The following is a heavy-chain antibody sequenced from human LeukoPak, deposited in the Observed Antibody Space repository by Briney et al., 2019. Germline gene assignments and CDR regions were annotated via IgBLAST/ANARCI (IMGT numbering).Heavy chain of an antibody. J-gene: IGHJ4*02. CDR2: IKQDGSEK. V-gene: IGHV3-7*01. Sequence: GGSLRLSCAASGFTFSSYWMSWVRQAPGKGLEWVANIKQDGSEKYYVDSVKGRFTISRDNAKNSLYLQMHSLRAEDTAVYYCARDPEIVATPLDYWGQGTLVTVSS. CDR3: ARDPEIVATPLDY. CDR1: GFTFSSYW. D-gene: IGHD5-12*01.